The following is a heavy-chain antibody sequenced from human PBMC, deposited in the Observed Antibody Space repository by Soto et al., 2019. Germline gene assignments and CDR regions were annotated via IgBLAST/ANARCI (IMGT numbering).Heavy chain of an antibody. CDR1: GGTFSSQT. CDR2: VIPIIGEG. V-gene: IGHV1-69*02. J-gene: IGHJ3*02. CDR3: ASPAVNDLDADSSAFDI. Sequence: QVQLVQSGAEVKEPGSSVKVSCKVSGGTFSSQTINWVRQVPGQGLEWMGSVIPIIGEGKYAQSFLGRVTIPAERSTRTAYMEISALRSEDTAVYYCASPAVNDLDADSSAFDIWGQGTMVTVSS. D-gene: IGHD1-1*01.